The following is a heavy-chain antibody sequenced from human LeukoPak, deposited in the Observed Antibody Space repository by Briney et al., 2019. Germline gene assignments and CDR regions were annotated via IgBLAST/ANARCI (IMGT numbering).Heavy chain of an antibody. D-gene: IGHD7-27*01. CDR1: GFTVSSNY. V-gene: IGHV3-53*01. J-gene: IGHJ4*02. CDR3: AGEAGGVGNY. Sequence: GGSLRLSYAASGFTVSSNYMSWVRRAPGKGLEWVSVIYSGGSTYYADSVKGRFTISRDNSKNTLYLQMNSLRAEDTAVYYCAGEAGGVGNYWGQGTLVTVSS. CDR2: IYSGGST.